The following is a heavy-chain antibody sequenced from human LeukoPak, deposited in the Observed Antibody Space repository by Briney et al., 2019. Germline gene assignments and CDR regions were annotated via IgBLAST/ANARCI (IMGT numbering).Heavy chain of an antibody. D-gene: IGHD1-14*01. V-gene: IGHV3-48*04. J-gene: IGHJ4*02. CDR2: IGIDSGNT. Sequence: PGRSLRLSCAASGFTFSSYSMNWVRQAPGKGLEWISYIGIDSGNTNYADSVKGRFTISRDNAKNSLYLQMNSLRAEDTAVYYCARNQRPLDYWGQGTLVTVSS. CDR1: GFTFSSYS. CDR3: ARNQRPLDY.